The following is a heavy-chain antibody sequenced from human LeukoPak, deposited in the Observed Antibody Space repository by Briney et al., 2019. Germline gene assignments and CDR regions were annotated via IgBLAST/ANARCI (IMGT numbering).Heavy chain of an antibody. CDR1: GGSISSYY. CDR2: IYYSGST. Sequence: SETLSLTCTVSGGSISSYYWSWIRQPPGKGLEWIGYIYYSGSTNYNPSLKSRVTIAVDTSKNKFSLKLSSVTAADTAVYYCARYRYDSSGYYYEEDAFDIWGQGTMVTVSS. D-gene: IGHD3-22*01. V-gene: IGHV4-59*08. CDR3: ARYRYDSSGYYYEEDAFDI. J-gene: IGHJ3*02.